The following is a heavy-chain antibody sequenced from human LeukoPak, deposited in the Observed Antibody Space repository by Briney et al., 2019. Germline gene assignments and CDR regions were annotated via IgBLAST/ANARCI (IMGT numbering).Heavy chain of an antibody. D-gene: IGHD1-1*01. J-gene: IGHJ4*02. CDR2: ISSSGGST. CDR3: AKDARMGTGTPRYYFDY. Sequence: PGGSLRLSCTASGFTFSSYPMSCVRQAPGKGLECVSAISSSGGSTYYADSVKGRFTISRDDSKNTLYMQMNSLRAEDTAVYYCAKDARMGTGTPRYYFDYWGQGTLVTVSS. CDR1: GFTFSSYP. V-gene: IGHV3-23*01.